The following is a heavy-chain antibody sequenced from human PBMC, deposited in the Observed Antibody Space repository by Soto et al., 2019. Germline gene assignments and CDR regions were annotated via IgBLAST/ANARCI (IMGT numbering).Heavy chain of an antibody. Sequence: SVKVSCKASGGTFSSYAISWVRQAPGQGLEWMGGIIPIFGTANYAQKFQGRVTITADKSTSIAYMELSSLRSEDTAVYYCARENSSGYYYLFDYWGQGTLVTVSS. V-gene: IGHV1-69*06. D-gene: IGHD3-22*01. CDR1: GGTFSSYA. CDR2: IIPIFGTA. J-gene: IGHJ4*02. CDR3: ARENSSGYYYLFDY.